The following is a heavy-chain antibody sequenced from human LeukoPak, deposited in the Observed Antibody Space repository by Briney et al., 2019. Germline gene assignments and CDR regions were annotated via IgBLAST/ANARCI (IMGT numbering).Heavy chain of an antibody. J-gene: IGHJ4*02. D-gene: IGHD3-22*01. V-gene: IGHV3-23*01. CDR3: AKSDSSGYYFRCDY. Sequence: PGGSLRLSCAASGFTFSSYAMSWVRQAPGKGLEWVSAISGSGGSTYYADSVKGRFTVSRDNSKNTLYLQMNSLRAEDTAVYYCAKSDSSGYYFRCDYWGQGTLATVSS. CDR1: GFTFSSYA. CDR2: ISGSGGST.